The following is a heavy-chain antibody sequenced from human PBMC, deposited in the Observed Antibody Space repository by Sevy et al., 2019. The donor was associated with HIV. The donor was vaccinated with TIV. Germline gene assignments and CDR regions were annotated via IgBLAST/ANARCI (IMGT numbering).Heavy chain of an antibody. J-gene: IGHJ4*02. Sequence: GGSLRLSCVASGFTFSSYAMHWVRQAPGKGLEWVAVISYDGSNKYYADSVKGRFTISRDNSKNTLYLEMNSLRTEDTAVYYCARDQGAVVIVAATLFEYWGQGTLVTVSS. CDR3: ARDQGAVVIVAATLFEY. V-gene: IGHV3-30*04. D-gene: IGHD2-15*01. CDR1: GFTFSSYA. CDR2: ISYDGSNK.